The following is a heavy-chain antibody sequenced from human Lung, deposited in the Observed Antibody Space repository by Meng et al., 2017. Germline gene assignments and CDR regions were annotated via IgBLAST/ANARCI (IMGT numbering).Heavy chain of an antibody. CDR1: GGSISSSSYY. CDR3: ARHDTPPQFDP. D-gene: IGHD2-15*01. V-gene: IGHV4-39*01. CDR2: ILSSGRT. Sequence: QLQLQESGPGLVKPPETLSLTCTVSGGSISSSSYYWAWVRQPPGKGLVWIGSILSSGRTYYNLSLKSRVTISVDTSKNQFSLKLRSMTAADTAVYYCARHDTPPQFDPWGQGTLVTVSS. J-gene: IGHJ5*02.